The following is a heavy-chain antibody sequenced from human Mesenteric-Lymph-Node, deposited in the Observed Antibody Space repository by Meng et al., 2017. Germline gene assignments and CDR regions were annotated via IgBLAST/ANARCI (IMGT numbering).Heavy chain of an antibody. Sequence: SETLSLTCTVSGGSISSYYWSWIRQPPGKGLEWIGYIYNSGSTNYNPSLKSRVTISVDTSKNQFSLKLSSVTAADTAVYYCAREGTDLYGMDVWGQGTTVTVSS. CDR3: AREGTDLYGMDV. CDR2: IYNSGST. J-gene: IGHJ6*02. V-gene: IGHV4-59*01. CDR1: GGSISSYY. D-gene: IGHD1-14*01.